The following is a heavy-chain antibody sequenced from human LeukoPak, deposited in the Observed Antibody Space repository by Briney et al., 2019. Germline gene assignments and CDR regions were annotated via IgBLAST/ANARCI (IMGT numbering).Heavy chain of an antibody. CDR3: ATGFRVGYYYYGMDV. CDR2: FEPEGGET. Sequence: ASVKVSCKVSGYTLTELSMHWVRQAPGKGLEWMGGFEPEGGETIYAQKFQGRVTMTEDTSTDTAYMELSSLRSEDTAVYYCATGFRVGYYYYGMDVWGQGTTVTVSS. V-gene: IGHV1-24*01. CDR1: GYTLTELS. D-gene: IGHD3-3*01. J-gene: IGHJ6*02.